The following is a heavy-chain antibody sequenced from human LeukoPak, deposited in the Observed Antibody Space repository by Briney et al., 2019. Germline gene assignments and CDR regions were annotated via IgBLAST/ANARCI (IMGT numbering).Heavy chain of an antibody. CDR3: APPGSNYVSFRY. CDR1: GFTFSSYA. V-gene: IGHV3-23*01. D-gene: IGHD4-11*01. CDR2: ISGSGGST. J-gene: IGHJ4*02. Sequence: GGSLRLSCAASGFTFSSYAMSWVRQAPGKGLEWVSAISGSGGSTYYADSVKGRFTISRDNSKNTLYLQMNSLRAEDTAVYYCAPPGSNYVSFRYWGQGTLVTVSS.